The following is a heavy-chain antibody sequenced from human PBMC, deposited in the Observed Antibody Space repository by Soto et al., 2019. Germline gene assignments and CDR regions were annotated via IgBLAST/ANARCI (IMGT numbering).Heavy chain of an antibody. CDR3: ARRAETNGWNGFGADKYYFDF. D-gene: IGHD1-1*01. CDR1: GYTLTSYD. Sequence: RASVKVSCKASGYTLTSYDIYWVRQATGQGLEWMGWMNPNTGNSAYAQKFQGRVTVTSDTSINTVHMELNSLRSEDTAVYYCARRAETNGWNGFGADKYYFDFWGQGTLVTVSS. CDR2: MNPNTGNS. J-gene: IGHJ4*02. V-gene: IGHV1-8*01.